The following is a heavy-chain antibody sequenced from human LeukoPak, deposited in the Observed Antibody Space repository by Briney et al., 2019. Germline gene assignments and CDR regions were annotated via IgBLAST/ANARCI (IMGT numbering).Heavy chain of an antibody. CDR2: INAGNGNT. J-gene: IGHJ3*02. D-gene: IGHD2-2*01. Sequence: VASVKVSCKASGYTFTSYAMHWVRQAPGQRLEWMGWINAGNGNTKYSQKFQGRVTITRDTSASTAYMELSGLRSEDTAVYYCARDCSSTSCSGAFDIWGQGTMVTVSS. V-gene: IGHV1-3*01. CDR3: ARDCSSTSCSGAFDI. CDR1: GYTFTSYA.